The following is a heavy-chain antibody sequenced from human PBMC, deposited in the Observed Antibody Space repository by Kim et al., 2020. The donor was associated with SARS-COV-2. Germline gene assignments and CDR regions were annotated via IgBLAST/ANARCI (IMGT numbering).Heavy chain of an antibody. Sequence: GGSLRLSCAASGFSFSTFGMHWVRQAPGKGLEWVAVIWGDGSKTSYVDSVKGRFTISRDNSRNTMYLELDSLRAEDTAVYYCARDAMGGWFRMGVWGQGTRVAVSS. CDR2: IWGDGSKT. V-gene: IGHV3-33*01. D-gene: IGHD6-19*01. CDR3: ARDAMGGWFRMGV. CDR1: GFSFSTFG. J-gene: IGHJ6*02.